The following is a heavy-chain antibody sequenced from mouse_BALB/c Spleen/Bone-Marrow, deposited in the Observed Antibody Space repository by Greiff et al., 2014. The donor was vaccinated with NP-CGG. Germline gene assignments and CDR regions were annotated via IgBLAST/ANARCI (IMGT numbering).Heavy chain of an antibody. Sequence: QVHVKQSGPELVKPGASVKMSCKASGYTFTDYVISWVKQRTGQGLGWIGEIYPGSGSTYYNEKFKGKATLTADKSSNTAYMQLSSLTSEDSAVYFCATGTDYWGQGTTLTVSS. D-gene: IGHD4-1*01. V-gene: IGHV1-77*01. CDR1: GYTFTDYV. CDR3: ATGTDY. CDR2: IYPGSGST. J-gene: IGHJ2*01.